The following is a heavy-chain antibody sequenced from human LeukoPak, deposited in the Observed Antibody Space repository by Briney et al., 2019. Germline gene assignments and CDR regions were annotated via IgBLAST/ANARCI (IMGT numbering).Heavy chain of an antibody. CDR3: ARADTAMVLMGFDY. CDR2: INHSGST. J-gene: IGHJ4*02. V-gene: IGHV4-34*01. D-gene: IGHD5-18*01. CDR1: GGSFSGYY. Sequence: KPSETLSLTCAVYGGSFSGYYWSWIRQPPGKGLEWIGEINHSGSTNYNPSLKSRVTISVDTSKNQFSLKLSSVTAADTAVYYCARADTAMVLMGFDYWGQGTLVTVSS.